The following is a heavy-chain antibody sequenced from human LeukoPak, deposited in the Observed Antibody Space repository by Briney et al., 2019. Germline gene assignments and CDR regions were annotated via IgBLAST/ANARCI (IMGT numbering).Heavy chain of an antibody. J-gene: IGHJ4*02. CDR2: IYYSGST. CDR3: ARQRPNGDSSGYPYYFDY. CDR1: GGSISSYY. V-gene: IGHV4-59*08. Sequence: SETLSLTCTVSGGSISSYYWSWIRQPPGKGLEWIGYIYYSGSTNYNPSLKSRVTISVDTSKNQFSLKLSSVTAADTAVYYCARQRPNGDSSGYPYYFDYWGQGTLVTVSS. D-gene: IGHD3-22*01.